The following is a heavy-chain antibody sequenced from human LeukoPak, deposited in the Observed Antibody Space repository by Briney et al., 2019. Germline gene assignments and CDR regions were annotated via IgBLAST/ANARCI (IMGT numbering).Heavy chain of an antibody. J-gene: IGHJ6*02. CDR2: ISAYNGNT. CDR1: GYTFTNFG. D-gene: IGHD3-3*02. Sequence: GASVKVSCKASGYTFTNFGITWVRQASGQGLEWMGWISAYNGNTNYAQKFQGRVTMTTDTSTSTAYMELRSLRSDDTAVYYCARFSPLPYYYGMDVWGQGTTVTVSS. CDR3: ARFSPLPYYYGMDV. V-gene: IGHV1-18*01.